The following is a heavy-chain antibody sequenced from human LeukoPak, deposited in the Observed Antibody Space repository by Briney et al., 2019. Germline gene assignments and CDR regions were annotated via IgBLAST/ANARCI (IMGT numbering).Heavy chain of an antibody. CDR1: GGSISSSHW. CDR2: IYYSGST. J-gene: IGHJ6*02. Sequence: SETLSLTCAVSGGSISSSHWWGWVRQPPGEGLEWNGYIYYSGSTYYNPSLKSRVTISVDTSKNQFSLKLSSVTAADTAVYYCARGPSSLGSSGWYVYGMDVWGQGTTVTVSS. CDR3: ARGPSSLGSSGWYVYGMDV. D-gene: IGHD6-19*01. V-gene: IGHV4-4*02.